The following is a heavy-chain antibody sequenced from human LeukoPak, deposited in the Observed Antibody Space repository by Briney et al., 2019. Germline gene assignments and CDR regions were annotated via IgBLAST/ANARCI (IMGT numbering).Heavy chain of an antibody. J-gene: IGHJ4*02. V-gene: IGHV3-7*01. CDR2: IKQDGSEK. D-gene: IGHD3-22*01. CDR3: ARSKSITMIVVVSPLDY. Sequence: GGSLRLSCAASGFTFSSYWMSWVRQAPGKGLEWVANIKQDGSEKYYVDSVKGRFTISRDNAKNSLHLQMNSLRAEDTAVYYCARSKSITMIVVVSPLDYWGQGTLVTVSS. CDR1: GFTFSSYW.